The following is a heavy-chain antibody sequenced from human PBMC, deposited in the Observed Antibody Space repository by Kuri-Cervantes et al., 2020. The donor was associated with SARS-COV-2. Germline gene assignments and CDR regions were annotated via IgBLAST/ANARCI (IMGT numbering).Heavy chain of an antibody. CDR3: VRDGDHWNFDY. Sequence: GGSLRLSCAASGFTFSGHWIHWVRQAPGKGLEWISYISSSGTTISYADSVKDRFTISRGNAKNMLFLQMNSLRAEDTAVYYCVRDGDHWNFDYWGQGTLVTVSS. J-gene: IGHJ4*02. D-gene: IGHD1-1*01. V-gene: IGHV3-48*04. CDR2: ISSSGTTI. CDR1: GFTFSGHW.